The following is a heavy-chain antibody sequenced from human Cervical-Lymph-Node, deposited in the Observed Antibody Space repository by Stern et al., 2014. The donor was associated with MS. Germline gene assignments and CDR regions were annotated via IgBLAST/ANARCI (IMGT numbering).Heavy chain of an antibody. V-gene: IGHV3-21*01. D-gene: IGHD6-13*01. J-gene: IGHJ6*02. CDR1: GFTFSSYS. Sequence: EVQLVESGGGLVKPGGSLRLSCAASGFTFSSYSMNWVRQAPGKGLEWGSSISSSSSYIYYADSVKGRFTISRDNAKNSLYLQMNSLRAEDTAVFYCARDKSGYSSSWAAEYYSYYGMDVWGQGTTVTVSS. CDR3: ARDKSGYSSSWAAEYYSYYGMDV. CDR2: ISSSSSYI.